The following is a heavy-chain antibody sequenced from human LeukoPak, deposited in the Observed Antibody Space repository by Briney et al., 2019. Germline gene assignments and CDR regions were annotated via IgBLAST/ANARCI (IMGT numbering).Heavy chain of an antibody. D-gene: IGHD4-17*01. V-gene: IGHV3-66*02. J-gene: IGHJ4*02. Sequence: PGGSLRLSCAASGLTVTNNHMTWVRQAPGKGLEWVSVIQSGGSTYYADSVKGRFTISRDNSKNTLYLQMSSLRAEDTAVYYCARRAVTNQFDSWGQGTLVTVSS. CDR1: GLTVTNNH. CDR3: ARRAVTNQFDS. CDR2: IQSGGST.